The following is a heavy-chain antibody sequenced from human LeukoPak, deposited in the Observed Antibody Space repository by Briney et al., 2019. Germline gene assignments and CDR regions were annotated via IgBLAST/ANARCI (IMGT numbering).Heavy chain of an antibody. D-gene: IGHD4-17*01. CDR3: AREYGDLDY. Sequence: PSETLSLTCTVSGGSVSSGTFYWSWIRQPAGKGLEWIGRINPNGGTNYNPSLKSRVTMSTDTSSNKFSLKLRSVTAADTAVYYCAREYGDLDYWGRGTLVTVSS. CDR1: GGSVSSGTFY. V-gene: IGHV4-61*02. J-gene: IGHJ4*02. CDR2: INPNGGT.